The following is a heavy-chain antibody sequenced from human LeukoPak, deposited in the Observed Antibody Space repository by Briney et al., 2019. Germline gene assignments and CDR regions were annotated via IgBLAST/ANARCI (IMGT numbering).Heavy chain of an antibody. CDR1: GGSISSGDYY. V-gene: IGHV4-30-4*01. CDR2: IYYSGST. Sequence: PSETLSLTCTVSGGSISSGDYYWSWIRQPPGKGLEWIGYIYYSGSTYYNPSLKSRVTISVDTSKNQFSLKLSSVTAADTAVYYCASMPLGPQGGYYFDYWGQGTLVTVSS. D-gene: IGHD3-16*01. J-gene: IGHJ4*02. CDR3: ASMPLGPQGGYYFDY.